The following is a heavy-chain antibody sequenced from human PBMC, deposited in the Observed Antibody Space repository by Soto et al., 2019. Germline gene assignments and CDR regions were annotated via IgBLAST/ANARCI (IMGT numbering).Heavy chain of an antibody. J-gene: IGHJ4*02. CDR2: IFHTGST. Sequence: SETLSLTCTVSGDSVRSGINYWSWIRHPPGKGLHWIGYIFHTGSTNYNPSLKSRVTMSVDTSKNQFSLKLSSVTAADTAVYYCARVPYYHSSGYPHFDLWGQGPRVPVXS. CDR3: ARVPYYHSSGYPHFDL. CDR1: GDSVRSGINY. D-gene: IGHD3-22*01. V-gene: IGHV4-61*01.